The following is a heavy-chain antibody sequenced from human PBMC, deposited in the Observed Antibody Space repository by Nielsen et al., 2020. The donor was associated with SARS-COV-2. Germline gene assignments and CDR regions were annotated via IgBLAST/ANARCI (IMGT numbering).Heavy chain of an antibody. D-gene: IGHD3-10*01. CDR1: GYTFTSYG. CDR2: ISAYNGNT. J-gene: IGHJ5*02. V-gene: IGHV1-18*01. CDR3: AKAYYGSGSFGGHWFDP. Sequence: ASVKVSCKASGYTFTSYGISWVRQAPGQGLEWMGWISAYNGNTNYAQKLQGRVTMTTDTSTSTAYMELRSLRSDDTAVYYCAKAYYGSGSFGGHWFDPWGQGTLVTVSS.